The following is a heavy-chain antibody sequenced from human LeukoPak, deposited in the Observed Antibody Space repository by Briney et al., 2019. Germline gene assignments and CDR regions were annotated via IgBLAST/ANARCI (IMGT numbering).Heavy chain of an antibody. J-gene: IGHJ4*02. Sequence: PGGSLRLSCAASGFTFSSYGMHWVRQAPGKGLEWVAFIRYDGSNKYYADSVKGRFTISRDNSKNTLYLQMNSLRAGDTAVYYCAKRWGLLLDYWGQGTLVTVSS. D-gene: IGHD1-26*01. CDR2: IRYDGSNK. CDR1: GFTFSSYG. CDR3: AKRWGLLLDY. V-gene: IGHV3-30*02.